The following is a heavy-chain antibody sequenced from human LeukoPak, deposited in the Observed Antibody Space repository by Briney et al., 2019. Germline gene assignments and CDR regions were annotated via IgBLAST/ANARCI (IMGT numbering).Heavy chain of an antibody. CDR3: AREADYYDTSGYYYLDY. CDR1: GGSISGYY. CDR2: IYTSERT. Sequence: SETLSLTCTVSGGSISGYYWSWIRQPAGKALVWIGHIYTSERTNYNPSLKSRVIMSADTSKNQFSLKLTSVTAADTAVYFCAREADYYDTSGYYYLDYWGQGTLVTVSS. J-gene: IGHJ4*02. D-gene: IGHD3-22*01. V-gene: IGHV4-4*07.